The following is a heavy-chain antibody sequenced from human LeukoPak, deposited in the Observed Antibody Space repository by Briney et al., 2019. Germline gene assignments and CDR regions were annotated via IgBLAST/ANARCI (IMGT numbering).Heavy chain of an antibody. CDR2: IYYSGST. CDR1: GGSISSSSYY. CDR3: ARPRARGAFDI. D-gene: IGHD4/OR15-4a*01. J-gene: IGHJ3*02. V-gene: IGHV4-39*01. Sequence: SETLSLTCTVSGGSISSSSYYWGWIRQPPGKGLEWIGSIYYSGSTYYNPSLKSRVTISVDASKNPFSLKLSSVTAADTAVYYCARPRARGAFDIWGQGTMVTVSS.